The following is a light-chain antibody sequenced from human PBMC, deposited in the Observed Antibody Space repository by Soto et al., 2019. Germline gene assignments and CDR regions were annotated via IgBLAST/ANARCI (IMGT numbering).Light chain of an antibody. J-gene: IGLJ6*01. CDR3: SSYTSSSTPCV. V-gene: IGLV2-14*01. Sequence: QSVLTQPASVSGSPGQSITISCTGTSSDVGGYNYVSWYQQHPGKAPKLMIYDVSNRPSGVSNRFSGSKSGNTASLTISGLQAEDEADYYCSSYTSSSTPCVFGRGTKVTVL. CDR2: DVS. CDR1: SSDVGGYNY.